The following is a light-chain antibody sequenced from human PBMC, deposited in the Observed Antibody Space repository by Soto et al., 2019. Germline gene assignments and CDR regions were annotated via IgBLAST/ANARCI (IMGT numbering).Light chain of an antibody. J-gene: IGKJ1*01. V-gene: IGKV1-5*01. CDR2: DAS. CDR3: QQYNSYSL. CDR1: QSIGSW. Sequence: DIQMTQSPSTLSASVGDRVTITCRASQSIGSWLVWYQQKPGKAPKLLIYDASSLESGVPSRFSGSGSGTDFPPTISSLQHDDFASYYRQQYNSYSLFGRGTKVEIK.